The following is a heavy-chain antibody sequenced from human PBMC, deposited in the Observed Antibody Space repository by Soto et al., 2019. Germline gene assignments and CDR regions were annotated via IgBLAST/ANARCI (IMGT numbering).Heavy chain of an antibody. CDR1: GFTFSSYW. J-gene: IGHJ3*02. D-gene: IGHD2-2*01. CDR2: IKQDGSEK. CDR3: ARVGWGYCSSTSCYGEWGAFDI. V-gene: IGHV3-7*01. Sequence: EVQLVESGGGLVQPGGSLRLSCAASGFTFSSYWMSWVRQAPGKGLEWVANIKQDGSEKYYVDSVKGRFTISRDNAKNSLYLQMNSLRAEDTAVYYCARVGWGYCSSTSCYGEWGAFDIRGQGTMVTVSS.